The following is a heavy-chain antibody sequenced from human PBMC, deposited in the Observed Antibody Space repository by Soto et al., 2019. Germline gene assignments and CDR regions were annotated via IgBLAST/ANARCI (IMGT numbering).Heavy chain of an antibody. D-gene: IGHD2-15*01. Sequence: ASVRVSCTASGYTFTTYGINWVRQAPGQGLEWMGWISAYNGNTNYAQKLQGRVTMTTDTSTSTAYMELRSLRSDDTAVYYCARGGYCSGGSCYANYYYYGMDVWGQGTTVNVSS. CDR3: ARGGYCSGGSCYANYYYYGMDV. V-gene: IGHV1-18*01. CDR2: ISAYNGNT. CDR1: GYTFTTYG. J-gene: IGHJ6*02.